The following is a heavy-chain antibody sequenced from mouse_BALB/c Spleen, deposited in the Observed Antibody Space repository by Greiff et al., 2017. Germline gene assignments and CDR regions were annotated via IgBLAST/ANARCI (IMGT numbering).Heavy chain of an antibody. D-gene: IGHD2-2*01. V-gene: IGHV3-8*02. Sequence: VQLKESGPSLVKPSQTLSLTCSVTGDSITSCYWNWIRKFPGNKLEYMGYISYSGSTYYNPSLKSRISITRDTSKNQYYLQLNSVTTEDTATYYCATPYGYDWFAYWGQGTLVTVSA. CDR2: ISYSGST. CDR1: GDSITSCY. J-gene: IGHJ3*01. CDR3: ATPYGYDWFAY.